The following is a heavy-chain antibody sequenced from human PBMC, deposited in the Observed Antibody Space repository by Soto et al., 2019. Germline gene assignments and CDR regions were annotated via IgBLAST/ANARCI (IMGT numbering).Heavy chain of an antibody. V-gene: IGHV3-64D*06. CDR3: VKDGTCTRSRCTVGPYYYYGIDV. Sequence: GRSMRLSCSDSGFSFRDFGMHWIRQAPGEFLEYDSSISTDGNSTYYTDSVKGRLKIYRDNSKNTVDLQMSSLRIEVTAVYFWVKDGTCTRSRCTVGPYYYYGIDVWGQWTTVT. CDR2: ISTDGNST. J-gene: IGHJ6*02. CDR1: GFSFRDFG. D-gene: IGHD2-8*01.